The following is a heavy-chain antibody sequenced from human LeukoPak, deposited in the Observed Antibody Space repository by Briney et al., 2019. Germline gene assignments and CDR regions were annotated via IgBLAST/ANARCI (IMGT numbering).Heavy chain of an antibody. CDR3: ARQNGDYAQDAFDI. CDR2: INHSGST. D-gene: IGHD4-17*01. V-gene: IGHV4-34*01. Sequence: SETLSLTCAVYGGSFSGYYWSWIRQPPGKGLEWIGEINHSGSTNYIPSLKSRVTISVDTSKNQFSLKLSSVTAADTAVYYCARQNGDYAQDAFDIWGQGTMVTVSS. J-gene: IGHJ3*02. CDR1: GGSFSGYY.